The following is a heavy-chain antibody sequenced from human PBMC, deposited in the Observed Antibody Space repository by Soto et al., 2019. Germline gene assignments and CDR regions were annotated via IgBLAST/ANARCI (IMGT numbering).Heavy chain of an antibody. D-gene: IGHD3-22*01. CDR1: GGSISSGGYY. CDR3: ARGRNYYDSSGVGRAFDI. Sequence: SETLSLTCTVSGGSISSGGYYWSWIRQHPGKGLEWIGYIYYSGSTYYNPSLKSRVTISVDTSKNQFSLKLSSVTAADTAVYYCARGRNYYDSSGVGRAFDIWGQGTMVTVSS. CDR2: IYYSGST. J-gene: IGHJ3*02. V-gene: IGHV4-31*03.